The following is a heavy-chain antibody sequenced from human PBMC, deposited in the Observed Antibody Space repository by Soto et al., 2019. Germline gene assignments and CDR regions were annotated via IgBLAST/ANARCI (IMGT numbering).Heavy chain of an antibody. Sequence: PSESLSLTCAACGGCFCGYYWSWILQTPGKGLEWIGEINHSGSTNYNPSLKSRVTISVDTSKNQFSLTLSSMNAADTAVYYCARGWWEREGYLMEVWGQGTTVTVSS. V-gene: IGHV4-34*01. CDR3: ARGWWEREGYLMEV. D-gene: IGHD1-26*01. CDR2: INHSGST. J-gene: IGHJ6*02. CDR1: GGCFCGYY.